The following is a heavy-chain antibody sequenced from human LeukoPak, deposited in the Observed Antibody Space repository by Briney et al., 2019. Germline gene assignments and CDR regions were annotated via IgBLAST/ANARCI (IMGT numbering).Heavy chain of an antibody. CDR3: VKGNSGTYATYFDS. J-gene: IGHJ4*02. V-gene: IGHV3-9*01. CDR1: GFTFNNA. D-gene: IGHD1-26*01. CDR2: VSWKSPVI. Sequence: GGSLRLSCLASGFTFNNALHWVRQGPGKGLEWVSGVSWKSPVIDYADSVKGRFTISRDNAKNSLFLEMNSLRPEDTASYYCVKGNSGTYATYFDSWGQGTMVTVAS.